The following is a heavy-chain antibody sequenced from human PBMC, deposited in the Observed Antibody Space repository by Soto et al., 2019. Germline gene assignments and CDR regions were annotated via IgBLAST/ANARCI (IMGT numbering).Heavy chain of an antibody. CDR1: GYTFTDYY. Sequence: ASVKVSCKTSGYTFTDYYTHWVRQAPGQGLEWMGWMNPKSGGAYFAQKFQGRVTLTRDTSIGTAYIEVNSLTSDDTAVYFCTRENTANSAGLYDAFDIWGQGTTVTVSS. CDR3: TRENTANSAGLYDAFDI. CDR2: MNPKSGGA. J-gene: IGHJ3*02. D-gene: IGHD2-21*02. V-gene: IGHV1-2*02.